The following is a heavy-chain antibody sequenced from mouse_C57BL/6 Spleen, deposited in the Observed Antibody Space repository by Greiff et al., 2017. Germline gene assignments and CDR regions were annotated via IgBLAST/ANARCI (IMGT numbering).Heavy chain of an antibody. V-gene: IGHV1-82*01. CDR3: ARRGEGGYFDY. J-gene: IGHJ2*01. CDR1: GYAFSSSW. Sequence: VQLQQSGPELVKPGASVKISCKASGYAFSSSWMNWVKQRPGKGLEWIGRIYPGDGDTNYNGKFKGKATLTADKSSSTAYMQLSSLTSEYSAVYFCARRGEGGYFDYWGQGTTLTVSS. CDR2: IYPGDGDT.